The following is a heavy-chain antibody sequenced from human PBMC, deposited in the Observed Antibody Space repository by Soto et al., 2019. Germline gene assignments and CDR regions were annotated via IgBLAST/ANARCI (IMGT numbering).Heavy chain of an antibody. CDR1: GFTLSNYA. D-gene: IGHD1-26*01. CDR2: VSGGGGAT. V-gene: IGHV3-23*01. CDR3: AKVSPYTGSYRPFDS. J-gene: IGHJ4*02. Sequence: EVQLLESGGGLVQPGGSLRLSCAASGFTLSNYAMSWVRQAPGKGLEWVSGVSGGGGATYYADSVKGRFTISRDDSKNTLSLQMNSLRAEDTAIYYCAKVSPYTGSYRPFDSWGQGTLVTVSS.